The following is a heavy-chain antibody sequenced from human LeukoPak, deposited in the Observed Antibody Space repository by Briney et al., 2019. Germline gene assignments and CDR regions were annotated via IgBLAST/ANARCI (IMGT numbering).Heavy chain of an antibody. V-gene: IGHV4-59*07. J-gene: IGHJ4*02. CDR1: GCSISSYY. D-gene: IGHD6-19*01. CDR2: IYYSGST. Sequence: PSDTLSLTCTVSGCSISSYYWSWIRQPPATGLEWIGYIYYSGSTNYNPPLKSRVTISVDTSKNQFSLKLSSVTAADTAVYYCARGFAVAGTFDYWGQGTLVTVSS. CDR3: ARGFAVAGTFDY.